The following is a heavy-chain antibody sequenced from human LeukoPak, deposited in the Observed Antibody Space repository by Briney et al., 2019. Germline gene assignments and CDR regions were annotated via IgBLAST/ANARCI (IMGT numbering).Heavy chain of an antibody. D-gene: IGHD6-19*01. J-gene: IGHJ4*02. V-gene: IGHV1-18*01. CDR1: GYTFTSYG. CDR3: ARDRAGFIAVAGTVGDY. Sequence: ASVKVSCKASGYTFTSYGISWVRQAPGQGLEWMGWISAYNGNTSYAQKLQGRVTMTTDTSTSTAYMELRSLRSDDTAVYYCARDRAGFIAVAGTVGDYWGQGTLVTVSS. CDR2: ISAYNGNT.